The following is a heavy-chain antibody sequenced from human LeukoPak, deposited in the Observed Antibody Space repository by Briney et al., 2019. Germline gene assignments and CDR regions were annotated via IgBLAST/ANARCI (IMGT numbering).Heavy chain of an antibody. CDR1: GGSISSSSYY. Sequence: SETLSLTCTVSGGSISSSSYYWGWIRQPPGKGLEWIGSIYYSGSTYYNPSPKSRVTISVDTSKNQFSLKLSSVTAADTAVYYCARRVEYYDSSGYYYYYGMGVWGQGTTVTVSS. CDR3: ARRVEYYDSSGYYYYYGMGV. CDR2: IYYSGST. V-gene: IGHV4-39*01. J-gene: IGHJ6*02. D-gene: IGHD3-22*01.